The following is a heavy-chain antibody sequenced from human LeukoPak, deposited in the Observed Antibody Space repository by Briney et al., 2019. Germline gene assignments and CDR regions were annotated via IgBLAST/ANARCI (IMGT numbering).Heavy chain of an antibody. J-gene: IGHJ4*02. CDR2: ISAYNGNT. CDR1: GYTFTSYG. D-gene: IGHD3-22*01. V-gene: IGHV1-18*01. CDR3: AGPRNYFDSSGYSLDY. Sequence: ASVKVSCKASGYTFTSYGISWVRQAPGQGLEWMGWISAYNGNTNYAQKLQGRVTMTTDTSTSTAYMELRSLRSEDTAVYYCAGPRNYFDSSGYSLDYWGQGTPVTVSS.